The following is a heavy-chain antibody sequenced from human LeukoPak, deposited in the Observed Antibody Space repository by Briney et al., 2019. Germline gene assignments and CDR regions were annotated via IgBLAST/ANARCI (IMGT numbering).Heavy chain of an antibody. CDR3: ARDKGSHCSSTSCPIDY. CDR1: GYTFTGYY. D-gene: IGHD2-2*01. Sequence: ASVKVSCKASGYTFTGYYMHWVRQAPGQGLEWMGWINPNSGGTNYAQKFQGRVTMTRDTSISTAYMELSRLRSDDTAVYYCARDKGSHCSSTSCPIDYWGQGTLVTVSS. CDR2: INPNSGGT. J-gene: IGHJ4*02. V-gene: IGHV1-2*02.